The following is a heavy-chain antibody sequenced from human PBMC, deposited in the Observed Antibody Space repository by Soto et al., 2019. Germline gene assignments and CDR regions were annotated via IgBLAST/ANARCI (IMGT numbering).Heavy chain of an antibody. V-gene: IGHV3-66*01. Sequence: GGSLRLSCAASGFTVSSNYMSWVRQAPGKGLEWVSVIYSGGSTYYADSVKGRFTISRDNSMNTLYLQMNSLRAEDTAVYYCASQGIAAPYYYMDVWGKGTTVTVSS. CDR3: ASQGIAAPYYYMDV. D-gene: IGHD6-6*01. J-gene: IGHJ6*03. CDR1: GFTVSSNY. CDR2: IYSGGST.